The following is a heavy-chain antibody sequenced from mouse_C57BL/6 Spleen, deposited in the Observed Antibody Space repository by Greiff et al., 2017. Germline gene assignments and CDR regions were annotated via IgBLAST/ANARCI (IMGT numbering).Heavy chain of an antibody. V-gene: IGHV1-66*01. CDR2: IYPGSGNT. Sequence: VQLVESGPELVKPGASVKISCKASGYSFTSYYIHWVKQRPGQGLEWIGWIYPGSGNTKYNEKFKGKATLTADTSSSTAYMQLSSLTSEDSAVYYCASPYAMDYWGQGTSVTVSS. J-gene: IGHJ4*01. CDR3: ASPYAMDY. CDR1: GYSFTSYY.